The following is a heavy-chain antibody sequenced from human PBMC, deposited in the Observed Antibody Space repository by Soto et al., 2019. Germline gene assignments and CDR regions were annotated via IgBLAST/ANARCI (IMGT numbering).Heavy chain of an antibody. D-gene: IGHD3-16*01. J-gene: IGHJ4*02. CDR3: ARFLFEGPQGYFDF. CDR2: TIPIFGTA. V-gene: IGHV1-69*13. CDR1: GGTFSSYA. Sequence: GASVKVSCKASGGTFSSYAISWVRQAPGQGLEWMGGTIPIFGTANYAQKFQGRVTITADESTSTAYMELSSLRSADTAVYYCARFLFEGPQGYFDFWGQGTLVTGSS.